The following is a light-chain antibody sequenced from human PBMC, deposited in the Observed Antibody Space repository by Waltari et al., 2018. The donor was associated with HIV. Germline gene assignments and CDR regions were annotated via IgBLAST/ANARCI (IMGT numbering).Light chain of an antibody. CDR3: QVWDSSTGV. Sequence: SYELTQPLSVSVALGQTATITCGGNNIASQNVHWYQQRPGQAPVLVIYRDNIRPSGIPERFSGSNSGNTAILSISRVQAEDEGDYYCQVWDSSTGVFGGGTNLTVL. J-gene: IGLJ3*02. V-gene: IGLV3-9*01. CDR1: NIASQN. CDR2: RDN.